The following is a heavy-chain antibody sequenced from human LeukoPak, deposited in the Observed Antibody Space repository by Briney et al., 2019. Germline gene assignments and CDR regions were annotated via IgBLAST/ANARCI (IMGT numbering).Heavy chain of an antibody. J-gene: IGHJ3*02. V-gene: IGHV1-18*01. CDR3: ARVKAYYYDRSGYYYSLHDAFDI. D-gene: IGHD3-22*01. CDR2: ISACNGNT. CDR1: GYTFTSYG. Sequence: GASVKLSCTASGYTFTSYGISWVRQAPGQGLEWMGWISACNGNTNYAQKVKGRVTMSTDTSTSTAYMELRSLRSDDTAVYYCARVKAYYYDRSGYYYSLHDAFDIWGQGTMVTVSS.